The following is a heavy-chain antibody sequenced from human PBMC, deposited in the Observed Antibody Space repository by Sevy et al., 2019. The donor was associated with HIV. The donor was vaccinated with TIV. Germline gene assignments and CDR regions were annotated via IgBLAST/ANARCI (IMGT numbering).Heavy chain of an antibody. V-gene: IGHV3-9*01. CDR1: GFPFNDHA. CDR3: AKDINRGCDGINCYPYYYYFYGLDV. CDR2: ISWNSSNV. Sequence: GGSLRLSCAASGFPFNDHALHWVRQVPGKGLEWVSGISWNSSNVGYADSVKGRFTISRDNANHFLYLEMNSLRPEDTAFYYCAKDINRGCDGINCYPYYYYFYGLDVWGQGTTVTVSS. D-gene: IGHD2-21*01. J-gene: IGHJ6*02.